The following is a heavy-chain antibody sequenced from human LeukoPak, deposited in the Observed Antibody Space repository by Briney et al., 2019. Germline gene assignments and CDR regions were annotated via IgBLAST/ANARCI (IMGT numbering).Heavy chain of an antibody. CDR1: GFTVSSNY. V-gene: IGHV3-48*02. CDR3: ATDQRYAFDY. Sequence: QPGGSLRLSCAAFGFTVSSNYMSWVRQAPGKGLEWISNIRTTAEGAKYAYYADSVKGRVTISRDDGKNTLYLHMNSLRDDDTAVYYCATDQRYAFDYWGQGILVTVSS. J-gene: IGHJ4*02. CDR2: IRTTAEGAKYA. D-gene: IGHD3-9*01.